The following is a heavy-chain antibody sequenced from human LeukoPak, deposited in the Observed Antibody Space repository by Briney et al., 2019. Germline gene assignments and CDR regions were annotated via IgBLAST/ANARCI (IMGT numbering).Heavy chain of an antibody. Sequence: GGSLRLSCEASGFTFSNYAMTWVRQAPGKGLEWVSSIRGSGASSFYAGSVKGRFAMSRDNSKSTLYLQMNSLRVGDTAVYYCGSDPNGDYVGAFDFGGQGTLVTVSS. CDR3: GSDPNGDYVGAFDF. V-gene: IGHV3-23*01. CDR1: GFTFSNYA. CDR2: IRGSGASS. D-gene: IGHD4-17*01. J-gene: IGHJ3*01.